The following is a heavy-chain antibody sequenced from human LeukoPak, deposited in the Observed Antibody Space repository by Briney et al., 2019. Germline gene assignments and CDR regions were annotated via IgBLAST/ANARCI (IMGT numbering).Heavy chain of an antibody. J-gene: IGHJ4*02. CDR2: IKEDGSER. CDR3: ARGYCSSTSCYAGY. Sequence: GGSLRLSCGASGFSFSSYWMSWVRETPGKGLEWVANIKEDGSERYYVDSVKGRFTISRDNAKNSLFLQMNSLRAEDTAVYYCARGYCSSTSCYAGYWGQGTLVTVSS. D-gene: IGHD2-2*01. CDR1: GFSFSSYW. V-gene: IGHV3-7*01.